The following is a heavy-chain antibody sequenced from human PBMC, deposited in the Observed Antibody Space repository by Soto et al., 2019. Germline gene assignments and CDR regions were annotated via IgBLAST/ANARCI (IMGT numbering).Heavy chain of an antibody. CDR1: GVSFSSYH. CDR2: VFYTGNT. D-gene: IGHD1-26*01. Sequence: WETLSLTCTVSGVSFSSYHCSWIRQSPGKGLEWIGYVFYTGNTKYNPALKRRVTISVDTSKKQFSLKLGSVSAADTGLYYCARSYSGTFYGYDIWGQGILVTVSS. J-gene: IGHJ4*02. V-gene: IGHV4-59*01. CDR3: ARSYSGTFYGYDI.